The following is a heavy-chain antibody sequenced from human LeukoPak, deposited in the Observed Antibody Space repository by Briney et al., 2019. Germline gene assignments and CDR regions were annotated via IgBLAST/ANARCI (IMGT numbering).Heavy chain of an antibody. D-gene: IGHD1/OR15-1a*01. CDR1: GYTFTRHA. V-gene: IGHV1-18*01. CDR3: ARDPPNSVGRKSFFDY. J-gene: IGHJ4*02. Sequence: ASVKVSCKTSGYTFTRHAVAWVRQALGQGLEWMGWISTYDGDTNFAQEFQGRVTMTTDTSSNTAYMELRSLTSDDTAVYYCARDPPNSVGRKSFFDYWGQGPLVTVSS. CDR2: ISTYDGDT.